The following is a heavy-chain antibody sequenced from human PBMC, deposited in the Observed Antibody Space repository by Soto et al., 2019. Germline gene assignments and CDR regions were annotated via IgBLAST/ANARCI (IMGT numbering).Heavy chain of an antibody. CDR1: GFTFSSYA. J-gene: IGHJ4*02. Sequence: ESGGGVVQPGRSMRLSCAASGFTFSSYAMHWVRQAPGKGLEWVAVISYDGSNKYYADSVKGRFTISRDNSKNTLYLHMNSLRAEETAVYYCARAPSPSWIQLWLGDSGWNFDYCGQGTLVTVSS. CDR3: ARAPSPSWIQLWLGDSGWNFDY. D-gene: IGHD5-18*01. V-gene: IGHV3-30-3*01. CDR2: ISYDGSNK.